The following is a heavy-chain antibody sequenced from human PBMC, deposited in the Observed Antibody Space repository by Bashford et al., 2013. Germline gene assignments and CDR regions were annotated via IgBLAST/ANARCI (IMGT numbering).Heavy chain of an antibody. Sequence: SVKVSCKASGGTFSSYAISWVRQAPGQGLEWMGGIIPIFGTANYAQKFQGRVTITADESTSTAYMELSSLRAEDTAVYYCARGQYSSSWSDFDYVGPGNPGPPSPQ. CDR3: ARGQYSSSWSDFDY. CDR1: GGTFSSYA. D-gene: IGHD6-13*01. J-gene: IGHJ4*02. V-gene: IGHV1-69*13. CDR2: IIPIFGTA.